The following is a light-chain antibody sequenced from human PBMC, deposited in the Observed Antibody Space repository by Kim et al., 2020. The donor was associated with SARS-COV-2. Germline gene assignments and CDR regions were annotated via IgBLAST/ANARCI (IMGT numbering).Light chain of an antibody. CDR1: QSVSSW. J-gene: IGKJ2*01. CDR3: QQYDSHPYT. CDR2: KAS. Sequence: DIQMTQSPSTLSASVGDRVTITCRASQSVSSWLAWNQQKPGKAPKLLIYKASTLEGGVPSRFSGRGSGTEFTLTINSLQPDDFATYSCQQYDSHPYTFGQGTKLEI. V-gene: IGKV1-5*03.